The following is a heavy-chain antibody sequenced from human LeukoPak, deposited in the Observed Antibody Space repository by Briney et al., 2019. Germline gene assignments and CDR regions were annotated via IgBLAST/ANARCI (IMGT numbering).Heavy chain of an antibody. J-gene: IGHJ4*02. D-gene: IGHD3-9*01. CDR3: ARDLVGSHTGYSSGAWDY. CDR2: IMSIFDTA. Sequence: SVKVSCKASGGTFSSYAISWVRQAPGQGLEWMGGIMSIFDTADYAQKFQGRLTITADESTSTAYMELSSLRAEDTAVYYCARDLVGSHTGYSSGAWDYWGQGTLVTVSS. CDR1: GGTFSSYA. V-gene: IGHV1-69*13.